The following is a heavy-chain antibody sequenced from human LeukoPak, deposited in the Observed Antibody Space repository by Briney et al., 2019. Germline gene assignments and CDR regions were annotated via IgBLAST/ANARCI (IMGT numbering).Heavy chain of an antibody. D-gene: IGHD6-6*01. J-gene: IGHJ4*02. CDR3: ARAGSIAARHFDY. Sequence: ASVKVSCKASGYPFTGYYMHWVRQAPGQGLEWMGWINPNSGGTNYAQKFQGRVTMTRDTSISTAYMELSRLRSDDTAVYYCARAGSIAARHFDYWGQGTLVTVSS. CDR2: INPNSGGT. V-gene: IGHV1-2*02. CDR1: GYPFTGYY.